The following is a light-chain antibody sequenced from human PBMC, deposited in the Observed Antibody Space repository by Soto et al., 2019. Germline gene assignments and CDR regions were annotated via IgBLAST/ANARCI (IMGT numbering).Light chain of an antibody. CDR2: RAS. CDR3: LQYDNYWT. J-gene: IGKJ1*01. CDR1: QSISTW. Sequence: DIQMTQSPSTLSAFVGDRVSVTCRASQSISTWLAWYQQKPGQAPKPLIYRASSLQSGVPSRFSGSGSGTEFTLTISSLQTDDFATYYCLQYDNYWTFGQGTKVEIK. V-gene: IGKV1-5*03.